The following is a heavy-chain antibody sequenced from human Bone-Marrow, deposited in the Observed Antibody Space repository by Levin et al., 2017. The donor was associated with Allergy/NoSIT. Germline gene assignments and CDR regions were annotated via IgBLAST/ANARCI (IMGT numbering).Heavy chain of an antibody. J-gene: IGHJ4*02. V-gene: IGHV3-21*01. CDR2: ISSSSSYI. D-gene: IGHD5-18*01. CDR3: ARAEDTAMVEGY. CDR1: GFTFSSYS. Sequence: PGGSLRLSCAASGFTFSSYSMNWVRQAPGKGLEWVSSISSSSSYIYYADSVKGRFTISRDNAKNSLYLQMNSLRAEDTAVYYCARAEDTAMVEGYWGQGTLVTVSS.